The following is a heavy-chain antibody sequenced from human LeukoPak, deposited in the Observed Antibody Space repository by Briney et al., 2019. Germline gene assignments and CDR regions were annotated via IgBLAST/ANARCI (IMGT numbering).Heavy chain of an antibody. CDR3: ARDTASGYFDWFRFDP. CDR1: GFTFSSYA. Sequence: GGSLRLSCAASGFTFSSYALSWVRQAPGKGLEWVANIKQDGSEKYYVDSVKGRFTISRDNAKNSLYLQMNSLRAEDTAVYYCARDTASGYFDWFRFDPRGQGTLVTVSS. V-gene: IGHV3-7*01. D-gene: IGHD3-9*01. CDR2: IKQDGSEK. J-gene: IGHJ5*02.